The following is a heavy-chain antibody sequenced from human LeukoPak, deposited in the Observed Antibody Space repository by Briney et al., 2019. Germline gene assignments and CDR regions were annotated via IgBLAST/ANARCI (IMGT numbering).Heavy chain of an antibody. V-gene: IGHV1-2*02. CDR2: INPNSGGT. CDR3: ARAFYDFWSGSHGPFDY. J-gene: IGHJ4*02. D-gene: IGHD3-3*01. CDR1: GYIFTGYY. Sequence: ASVKVSCKASGYIFTGYYMHWVRQAPGQGLEWMGWINPNSGGTNYAQKFQGRVTMTRDTSISTAYMELSRLRSDDTAVYYCARAFYDFWSGSHGPFDYWGQGTLVTVSS.